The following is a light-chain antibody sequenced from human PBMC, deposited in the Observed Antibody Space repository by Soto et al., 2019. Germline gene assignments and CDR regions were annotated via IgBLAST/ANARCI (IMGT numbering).Light chain of an antibody. CDR3: TSYVGSNIWV. CDR2: EVS. Sequence: QSVLTQPPSTSGSPGQSVPISCTGTSRDVGAYKYVSWYQQYPGKAPKLMIYEVSKRPSGVPDRFSGSKSGNTASLTVSALQAEDESDDNCTSYVGSNIWVFGGGTKPTVL. CDR1: SRDVGAYKY. J-gene: IGLJ3*02. V-gene: IGLV2-8*01.